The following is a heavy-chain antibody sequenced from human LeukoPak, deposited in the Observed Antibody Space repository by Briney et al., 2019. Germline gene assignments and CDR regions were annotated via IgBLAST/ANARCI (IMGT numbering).Heavy chain of an antibody. CDR2: IYYSGST. CDR3: ARHDYYDSSGYYYIDY. D-gene: IGHD3-22*01. CDR1: GGSISSSSYY. J-gene: IGHJ4*02. Sequence: SETLSLTCTVSGGSISSSSYYWGWIRQPQGKGLEWIGNIYYSGSTYYNPSLKSRVTIYVDTTKSQFSLKLSSVTSADTAVYSCARHDYYDSSGYYYIDYWGQGTLVTVSS. V-gene: IGHV4-39*01.